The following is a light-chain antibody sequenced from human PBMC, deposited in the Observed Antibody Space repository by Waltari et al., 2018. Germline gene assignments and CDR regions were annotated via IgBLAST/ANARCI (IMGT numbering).Light chain of an antibody. Sequence: QSALTQPASVSGSPGQSITISCAGSSTDVGYSDYVSWYQQYPDHVPKLLIHDVSKRPSGISPRFSGSTSGHTASLTISGLQADDEADYYCSAHTITLHVVFGGGTKVTVL. CDR2: DVS. CDR3: SAHTITLHVV. V-gene: IGLV2-14*03. CDR1: STDVGYSDY. J-gene: IGLJ2*01.